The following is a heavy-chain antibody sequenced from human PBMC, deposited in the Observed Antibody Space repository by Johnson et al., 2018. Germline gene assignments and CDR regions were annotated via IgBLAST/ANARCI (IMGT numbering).Heavy chain of an antibody. CDR3: ARMNSGYYSVDF. V-gene: IGHV4-59*01. D-gene: IGHD5-12*01. CDR2: IYYSGRT. Sequence: QVQLQESGPGLVKPSETLSLTCTVSGGSLSSYFWSWIRQPPGKGLEWIGYIYYSGRTNYNPSLKSRVTISVDTSENQFSLRLNSVTTADTAVYYCARMNSGYYSVDFWGQGTLVTVSS. CDR1: GGSLSSYF. J-gene: IGHJ4*02.